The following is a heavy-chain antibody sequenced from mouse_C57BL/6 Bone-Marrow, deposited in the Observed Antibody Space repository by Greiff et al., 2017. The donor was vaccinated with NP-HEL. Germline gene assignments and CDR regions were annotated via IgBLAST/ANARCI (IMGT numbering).Heavy chain of an antibody. D-gene: IGHD1-1*01. V-gene: IGHV14-4*01. CDR3: TTSRYYGSYYYAMDY. Sequence: LQQSGAELVRPGASVKLSCTASGFNIKDDYMHWVKQRPEQGLEWIGWIDPENGDTEYASKFQGKATITADTSSNTAYLQLSSLTSEDTAVYYCTTSRYYGSYYYAMDYWGQGTSVTVSS. CDR1: GFNIKDDY. J-gene: IGHJ4*01. CDR2: IDPENGDT.